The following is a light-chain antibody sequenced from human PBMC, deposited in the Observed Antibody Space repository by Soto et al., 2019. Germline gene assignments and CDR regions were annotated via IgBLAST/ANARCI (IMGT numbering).Light chain of an antibody. CDR2: LGS. Sequence: DIVMTQSPLSLPVTPGEPASISCRSSQSLLHTNGYNYLDWYLQKSGQSPQLLIYLGSNRASEVTDKVTRIGSGTDFTLKIRIVAAEDVGVYYCLLTQQTPLTFGGGTNVEIK. CDR3: LLTQQTPLT. CDR1: QSLLHTNGYNY. V-gene: IGKV2-28*01. J-gene: IGKJ4*01.